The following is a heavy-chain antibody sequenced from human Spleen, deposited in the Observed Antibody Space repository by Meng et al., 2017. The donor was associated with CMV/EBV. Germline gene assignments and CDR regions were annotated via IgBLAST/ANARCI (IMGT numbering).Heavy chain of an antibody. J-gene: IGHJ4*02. V-gene: IGHV3-30*10. D-gene: IGHD3-3*01. CDR1: SDCA. Sequence: SDCAMHWVRQAPGKGLEWVTAMSHDGNDTYYKGSVRGRFTISRDNSDNTLFLQMNSVTTEDTAIYYCARGRGGDLWRGFYTEGNYFDYWGQGTLVTVS. CDR3: ARGRGGDLWRGFYTEGNYFDY. CDR2: MSHDGNDT.